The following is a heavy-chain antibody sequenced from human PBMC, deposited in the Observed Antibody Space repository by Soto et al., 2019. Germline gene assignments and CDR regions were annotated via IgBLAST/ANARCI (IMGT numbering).Heavy chain of an antibody. CDR3: ATKTVAVAGLD. D-gene: IGHD6-13*01. CDR2: ISHGGNT. V-gene: IGHV4-4*02. J-gene: IGHJ4*01. Sequence: QVQLQESGPGLVKPSGTLSLTCSVSGGSISSESFYWSWVRQHPGKGLEWIGEISHGGNTNYNPSLKSRATTSLDKSNNQFSLSLSFVTASDTALYYCATKTVAVAGLDWGHGTPVTVSS. CDR1: GGSISSESFY.